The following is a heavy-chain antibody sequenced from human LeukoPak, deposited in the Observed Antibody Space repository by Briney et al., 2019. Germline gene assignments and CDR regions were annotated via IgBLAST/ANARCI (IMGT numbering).Heavy chain of an antibody. CDR2: IRSGGSTI. CDR1: GFTFSDYY. Sequence: GGSLRLSCAASGFTFSDYYMSWIRQAPGKGLEVVSYIRSGGSTIYYADSVKGRFTISRDNAKNSLFLQMNSLRAEDTAVYYCARDGGSGNYYVDYWGQGTLVTVSS. V-gene: IGHV3-11*04. D-gene: IGHD1-26*01. J-gene: IGHJ4*02. CDR3: ARDGGSGNYYVDY.